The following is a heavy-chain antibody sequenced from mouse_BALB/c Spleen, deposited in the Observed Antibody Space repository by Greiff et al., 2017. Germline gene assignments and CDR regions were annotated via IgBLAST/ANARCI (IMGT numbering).Heavy chain of an antibody. J-gene: IGHJ2*01. D-gene: IGHD1-2*01. Sequence: QVQLQQSGPQLVRPGASVKISCKASGYSFTSYWMHWVKQRPGQGLEWIGMIDPSDSETRLNQKFKDKATLTVDKSSSTAYMQLSSPTSEDSAVYYCARTTTARSGSYFGYWGQGTTLTGSS. V-gene: IGHV1S126*01. CDR3: ARTTTARSGSYFGY. CDR1: GYSFTSYW. CDR2: IDPSDSET.